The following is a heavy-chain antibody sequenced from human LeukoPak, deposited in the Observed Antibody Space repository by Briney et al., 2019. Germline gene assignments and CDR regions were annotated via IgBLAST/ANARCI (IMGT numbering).Heavy chain of an antibody. CDR1: RYTFPSYD. V-gene: IGHV1-8*03. Sequence: GASVKVSCQASRYTFPSYDLNWLRQATARGMEWMGWMNPNSGNTGYAQKFQGRVTITRNTSISTAYVELSSLRSGYTAVYCARVTGSGTYAFDIWGQGTMVTVSS. D-gene: IGHD3-10*01. CDR2: MNPNSGNT. J-gene: IGHJ3*02. CDR3: ARVTGSGTYAFDI.